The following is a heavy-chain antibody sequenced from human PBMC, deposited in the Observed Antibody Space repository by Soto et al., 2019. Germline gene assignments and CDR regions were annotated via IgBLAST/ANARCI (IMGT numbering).Heavy chain of an antibody. J-gene: IGHJ4*02. D-gene: IGHD3-3*01. V-gene: IGHV4-59*01. CDR3: ARGRPDLITIFGVVIIGPFDY. Sequence: PSETLSLTCTVSGSSISSYYWSWIRQPPGKGLEWIGYIYYSGSTNYNPSLKSRVTISVDTSKNQFSLKLSSVTAADTAVYYCARGRPDLITIFGVVIIGPFDYWGQGTLVTVSS. CDR2: IYYSGST. CDR1: GSSISSYY.